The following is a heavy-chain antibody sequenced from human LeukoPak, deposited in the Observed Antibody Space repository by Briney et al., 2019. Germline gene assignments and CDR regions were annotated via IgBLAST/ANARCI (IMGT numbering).Heavy chain of an antibody. CDR1: GGSISSSSYY. CDR2: IYYSGST. D-gene: IGHD6-19*01. CDR3: AREGYSSGRLNYYGMDV. V-gene: IGHV4-39*07. J-gene: IGHJ6*02. Sequence: SETLSLTCTVSGGSISSSSYYWGWIRQPPGKGLEWIGSIYYSGSTYYNPSLKSRVTISVDTSKNQFSLKLSSVTAADTAVYYCAREGYSSGRLNYYGMDVWGQGTTVTVSS.